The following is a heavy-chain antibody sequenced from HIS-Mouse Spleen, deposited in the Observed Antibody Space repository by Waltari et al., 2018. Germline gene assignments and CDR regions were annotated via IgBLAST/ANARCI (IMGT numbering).Heavy chain of an antibody. CDR3: AREIPYSSSWYDWYFDL. CDR1: GGSISSSSYY. Sequence: QLQLQESGPGLVKPSETLSLTCTVSGGSISSSSYYWGWIRQPPGKGLEWIGGIYSSGRNYYNPSLQSRVTISVDKSKNQFSLKLSSVTAADTAVYYCAREIPYSSSWYDWYFDLWGRGTLVTVSS. J-gene: IGHJ2*01. CDR2: IYSSGRN. D-gene: IGHD6-13*01. V-gene: IGHV4-39*07.